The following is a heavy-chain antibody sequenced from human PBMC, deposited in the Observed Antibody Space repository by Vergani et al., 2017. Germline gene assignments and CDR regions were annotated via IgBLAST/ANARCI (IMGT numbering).Heavy chain of an antibody. Sequence: EVQLVESGGGLVQPGGSLRLSCAASGFTFSSYEMNWVRQAPGKGLEWVSYISSSGSTIYYADSVKGRFTISRDNAKNSLYLQMNSLRAEDTAVYYCARDFGVVGATTYFDYWGQGTLVTVSS. CDR1: GFTFSSYE. V-gene: IGHV3-48*03. CDR2: ISSSGSTI. CDR3: ARDFGVVGATTYFDY. D-gene: IGHD1-26*01. J-gene: IGHJ4*02.